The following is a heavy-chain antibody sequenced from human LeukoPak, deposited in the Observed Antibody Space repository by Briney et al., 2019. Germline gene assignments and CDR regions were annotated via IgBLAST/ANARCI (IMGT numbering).Heavy chain of an antibody. CDR1: GFTVSSNY. V-gene: IGHV3-53*01. CDR3: ARGPSMDPFDY. J-gene: IGHJ4*02. CDR2: IYSGGST. D-gene: IGHD2/OR15-2a*01. Sequence: TGGSLRLSCAASGFTVSSNYMSWLRQAPGKGLEWVSVIYSGGSTYYADSVKGRFTISRDNSKNTLYLQMNSLRAEDTAVYYCARGPSMDPFDYWGQGTLVTVSS.